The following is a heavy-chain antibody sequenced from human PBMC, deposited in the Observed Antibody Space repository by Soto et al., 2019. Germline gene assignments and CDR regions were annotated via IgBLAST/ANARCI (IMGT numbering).Heavy chain of an antibody. D-gene: IGHD1-1*01. CDR3: ARGRYGDY. CDR2: ISAHNGNT. Sequence: QVHLVQSGAEVKKPGASVKVSCKGSGYAFTTYGITWVRQAPGQGLEWMGWISAHNGNTNYAQKLQGRVTVTRDTSTSTAYIELRSLRSDDTDVYYGARGRYGDYWGQGALVTVSS. CDR1: GYAFTTYG. J-gene: IGHJ4*02. V-gene: IGHV1-18*01.